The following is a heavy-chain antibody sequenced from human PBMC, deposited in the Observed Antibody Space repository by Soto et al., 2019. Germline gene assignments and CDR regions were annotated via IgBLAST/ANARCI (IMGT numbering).Heavy chain of an antibody. Sequence: QPGGSLRLSCAASGFTFSSYAMSWVRQAPGKGLEWVSAISGSGGSTYYADSVKGRFTISRDNSKNTLYLQMNSLRAEDTAVYYCAKDIMSYDYVWGSYRYGPFDYWGQGTLVTVSS. CDR3: AKDIMSYDYVWGSYRYGPFDY. V-gene: IGHV3-23*01. J-gene: IGHJ4*02. CDR1: GFTFSSYA. D-gene: IGHD3-16*02. CDR2: ISGSGGST.